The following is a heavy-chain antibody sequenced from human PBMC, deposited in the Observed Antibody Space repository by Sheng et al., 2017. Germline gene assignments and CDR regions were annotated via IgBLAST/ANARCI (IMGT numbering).Heavy chain of an antibody. CDR3: ARLYGSGSYGWYFDL. D-gene: IGHD3-10*01. Sequence: QVQLQESGTGLVKPSETLSLTCTVSGYSISSGHYWGWIRQSPGKGLEWIGSIYQSVSTYYNPSLKGRVTISVDTSENQFSLKLRSVTAADTALYYCARLYGSGSYGWYFDLWGLAPWSLSPQ. V-gene: IGHV4-38-2*02. CDR1: GYSISSGHY. J-gene: IGHJ2*01. CDR2: IYQSVST.